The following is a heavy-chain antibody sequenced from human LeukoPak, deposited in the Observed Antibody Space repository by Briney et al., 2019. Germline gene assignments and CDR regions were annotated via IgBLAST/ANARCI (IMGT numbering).Heavy chain of an antibody. D-gene: IGHD4-23*01. V-gene: IGHV4-59*01. CDR2: IYYSGST. J-gene: IGHJ3*02. Sequence: SETLSLTCTVSGGSISSYYWSWIRQPPGKGLEWIGYIYYSGSTNYNPSLKSRVTISVDTSKNQFSLKLSSVTAADTAVYFCARTTVVRGPDAFDIWGQGTMVTVSS. CDR3: ARTTVVRGPDAFDI. CDR1: GGSISSYY.